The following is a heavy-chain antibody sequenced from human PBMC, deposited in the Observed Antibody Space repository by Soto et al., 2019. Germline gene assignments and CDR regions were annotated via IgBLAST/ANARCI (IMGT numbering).Heavy chain of an antibody. CDR3: ARSRYSGSSGFDY. Sequence: QVQLVESGGGVVQPGRSLRLSCAASGFTFSSYAMHWVRQAPGKGLEWVAVISYDGSNKYYADSVKGRFTISRDNSKNTLYLQMNSLRAEDTAVYYCARSRYSGSSGFDYWGQGTLVTVSS. V-gene: IGHV3-30-3*01. J-gene: IGHJ4*02. D-gene: IGHD1-26*01. CDR1: GFTFSSYA. CDR2: ISYDGSNK.